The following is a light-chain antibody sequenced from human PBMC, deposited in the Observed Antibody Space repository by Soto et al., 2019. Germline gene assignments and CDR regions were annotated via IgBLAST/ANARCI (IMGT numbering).Light chain of an antibody. V-gene: IGKV3-15*01. CDR3: QQYNNWPRT. J-gene: IGKJ1*01. CDR2: GAS. CDR1: QSVSSN. Sequence: EIVMTQSPATLSVSPGERATLSCRASQSVSSNLAWYQQKPGQAPSLLIYGASTRATGIPARFSGSGSGTGFTLTISSLQSEDFAVYYCQQYNNWPRTFGQGTKVDIK.